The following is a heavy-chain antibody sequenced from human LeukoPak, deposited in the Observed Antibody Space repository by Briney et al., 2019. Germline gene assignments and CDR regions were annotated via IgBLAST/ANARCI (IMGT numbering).Heavy chain of an antibody. D-gene: IGHD5-18*01. CDR3: ALSRGYSSGGAFDI. J-gene: IGHJ3*02. CDR1: GFTVSSNY. V-gene: IGHV3-53*01. CDR2: IYSGGST. Sequence: PGGSLRLSCAASGFTVSSNYMNWVRQAPGKGLEWVSVIYSGGSTYYADSVKGRFTISRDNSKNTLYLQMNSLRAEDTAVYYCALSRGYSSGGAFDIWGQGTMVTVSS.